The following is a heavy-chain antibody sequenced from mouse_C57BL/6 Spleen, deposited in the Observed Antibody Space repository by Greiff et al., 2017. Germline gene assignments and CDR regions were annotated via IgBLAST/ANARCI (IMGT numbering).Heavy chain of an antibody. Sequence: DVQLQESGGGLVQPGGSLSLSCAASGFTFTDYYMSWVRQPPGKALEWLGFIRNKANGYTTEYSASVKGRFTISRDNSQSILYLQMNALRAEDSATYYCARGTGYFDYWGQGTTLTVSS. CDR2: IRNKANGYTT. CDR1: GFTFTDYY. V-gene: IGHV7-3*01. J-gene: IGHJ2*01. D-gene: IGHD3-3*01. CDR3: ARGTGYFDY.